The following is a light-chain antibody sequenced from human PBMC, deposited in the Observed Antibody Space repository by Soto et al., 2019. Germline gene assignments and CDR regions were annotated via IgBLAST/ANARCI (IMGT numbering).Light chain of an antibody. Sequence: EIVLTQSPATLSLSPGERATLSCRALQSVSTYLAWYQQNPGQAPRLLIYDASNRAAGIPARFSGSGSVTVFARSSRSLVPVGFANFYFPQRSNSMWLTLGRETKVEIK. V-gene: IGKV3-11*01. CDR1: QSVSTY. CDR2: DAS. J-gene: IGKJ4*01. CDR3: PQRSNSMWLT.